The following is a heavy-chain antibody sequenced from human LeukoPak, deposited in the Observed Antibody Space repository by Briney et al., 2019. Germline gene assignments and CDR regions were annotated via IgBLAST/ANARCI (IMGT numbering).Heavy chain of an antibody. CDR2: ISGSGGST. V-gene: IGHV3-23*01. D-gene: IGHD4-23*01. CDR3: AKWVSGNSEYFQH. Sequence: GGSLRLSCAASGFTFSSYAMSWVRQAPGKGLEWVSAISGSGGSTYYADSVKGRFTISRDNSKNTLYLQTNSLRAEDTAVYYCAKWVSGNSEYFQHWGQGTLVTVSS. J-gene: IGHJ1*01. CDR1: GFTFSSYA.